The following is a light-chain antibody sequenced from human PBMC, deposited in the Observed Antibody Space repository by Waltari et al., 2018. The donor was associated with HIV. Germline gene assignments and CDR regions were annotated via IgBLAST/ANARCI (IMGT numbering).Light chain of an antibody. J-gene: IGLJ2*01. CDR1: SNNIGNDA. CDR3: STWDFSLNSVV. V-gene: IGLV1-44*01. Sequence: QSALTQEASVPGTGGQKVTLSCTGNSNNIGNDAVGWYQQISHGAPNTVVFGNSLPSGIPDRFSGSKSGTIASLTISGLQPEDEAVYYCSTWDFSLNSVVFGGGTKLTV. CDR2: GNS.